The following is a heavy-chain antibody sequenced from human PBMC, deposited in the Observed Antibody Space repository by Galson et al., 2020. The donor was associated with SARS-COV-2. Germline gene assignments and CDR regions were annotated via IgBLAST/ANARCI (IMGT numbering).Heavy chain of an antibody. D-gene: IGHD5-18*01. CDR1: GYTFTSFC. CDR2: VSAHNLNT. V-gene: IGHV1-18*01. CDR3: VRDPNSDIYDRGFDYVCGMDV. Sequence: ASVKVSCKGSGYTFTSFCISRVRQAPGQGLEGMGWVSAHNLNTNYAQRFQGRVTMTADTTTNTAYMELRILRSDDTAVYYCVRDPNSDIYDRGFDYVCGMDVCGQGTTVTVSS. J-gene: IGHJ6*02.